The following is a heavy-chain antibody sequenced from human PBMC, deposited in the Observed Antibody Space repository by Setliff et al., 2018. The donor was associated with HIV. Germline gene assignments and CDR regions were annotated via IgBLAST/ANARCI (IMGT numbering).Heavy chain of an antibody. D-gene: IGHD3-10*01. J-gene: IGHJ4*02. CDR1: GDSISSGGYY. Sequence: PSETLSLTCTVSGDSISSGGYYWSWIRQPAGQGLEWIGRIYTSGNTNYNPSTNYNPSLKSRLSLSIESSKNQLFLKVMSVTAADSAVYYCASSVGFRDFWGQGTPVTVSS. V-gene: IGHV4-61*02. CDR2: IYTSGNT. CDR3: ASSVGFRDF.